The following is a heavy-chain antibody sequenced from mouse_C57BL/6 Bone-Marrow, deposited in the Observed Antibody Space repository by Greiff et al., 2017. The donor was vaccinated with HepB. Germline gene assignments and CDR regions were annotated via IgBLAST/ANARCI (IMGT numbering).Heavy chain of an antibody. V-gene: IGHV1-54*01. CDR1: GYAFTNYL. CDR3: ARYDDYDDFDY. D-gene: IGHD2-4*01. CDR2: INPGSGGT. Sequence: VQLQQSGAELVRPGTSVKVSCKASGYAFTNYLIEWVKQRPGQGLEWIGVINPGSGGTNYNEKFKGKATLTADKSSSTAYMQLSSLTSEDSAVYFCARYDDYDDFDYWGQGTTLTVSS. J-gene: IGHJ2*01.